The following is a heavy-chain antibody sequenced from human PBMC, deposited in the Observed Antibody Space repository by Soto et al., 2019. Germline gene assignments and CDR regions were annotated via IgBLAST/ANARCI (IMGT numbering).Heavy chain of an antibody. J-gene: IGHJ4*02. V-gene: IGHV4-59*03. CDR1: GGSITSYH. CDR2: TSYTGNT. CDR3: AGVGGVDGYNYLNY. D-gene: IGHD5-12*01. Sequence: PSETLSLTCIVSGGSITSYHWSWIRQFPGKGLEWIAYTSYTGNTNYNPSLKSRVTMSVETSNNQFSLKLSSVTAADTAVYFCAGVGGVDGYNYLNYWGQGTQVTVSS.